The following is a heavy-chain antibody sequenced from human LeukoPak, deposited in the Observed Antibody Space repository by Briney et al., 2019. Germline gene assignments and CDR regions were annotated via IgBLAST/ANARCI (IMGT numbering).Heavy chain of an antibody. CDR2: IYHSGST. V-gene: IGHV4-59*12. CDR3: ARDDDRPADAFDI. CDR1: GGSISSYY. J-gene: IGHJ3*02. D-gene: IGHD3-22*01. Sequence: SETLSLTCTVSGGSISSYYWSWIRQPPGKGLEWIGYIYHSGSTYYNPSLKSRVTISVDRSKNQFSLKLSSVTAADTAVYYCARDDDRPADAFDIWGQGAMVTVSS.